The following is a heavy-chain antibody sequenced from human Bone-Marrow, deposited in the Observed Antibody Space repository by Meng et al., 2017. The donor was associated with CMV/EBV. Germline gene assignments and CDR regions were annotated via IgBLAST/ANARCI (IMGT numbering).Heavy chain of an antibody. Sequence: SVKVSVKTSGYTFTGYYMHWVRQVPGQGLEWMGWINPNSGGTNYAQKFQGRVTMTRDTSISTAYMELSRLRSDDTAVYYWARVGDYDYYYYGMDVWGQGSTATFSS. CDR2: INPNSGGT. V-gene: IGHV1-2*02. CDR3: ARVGDYDYYYYGMDV. J-gene: IGHJ6*02. D-gene: IGHD4-17*01. CDR1: GYTFTGYY.